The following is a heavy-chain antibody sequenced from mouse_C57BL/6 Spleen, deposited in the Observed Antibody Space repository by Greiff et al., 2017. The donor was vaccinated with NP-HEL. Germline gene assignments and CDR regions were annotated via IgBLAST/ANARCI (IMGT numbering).Heavy chain of an antibody. CDR2: INPNNGGT. CDR1: GYTFTDYY. D-gene: IGHD3-3*01. CDR3: ARSAVAWFAY. Sequence: VQLKQSGPELVKPGASVKISCKASGYTFTDYYMNWVKQSHGKSLEWIGDINPNNGGTSYNQKFKGKATLTVDKSSSTAYMELRSLTSEDSAVYYCARSAVAWFAYWGQGTLVTVSA. J-gene: IGHJ3*01. V-gene: IGHV1-26*01.